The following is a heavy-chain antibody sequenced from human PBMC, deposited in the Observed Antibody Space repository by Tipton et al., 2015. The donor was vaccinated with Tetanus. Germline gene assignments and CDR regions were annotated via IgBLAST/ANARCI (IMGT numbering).Heavy chain of an antibody. CDR1: GDSVSSNTMA. CDR3: ARTPDYYYGMDV. CDR2: TYYRSKWFN. Sequence: PGLVKPSQTLSLTCAISGDSVSSNTMAWNWIRQSPSRGLEWLGRTYYRSKWFNDYAVSLRGRITVNADTSRNQVSLRLNSVTAADTAVYFCARTPDYYYGMDVWGQGTTVTVSS. V-gene: IGHV6-1*01. J-gene: IGHJ6*02.